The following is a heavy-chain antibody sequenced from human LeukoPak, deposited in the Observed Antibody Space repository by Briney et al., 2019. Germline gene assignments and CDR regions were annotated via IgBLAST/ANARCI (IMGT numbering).Heavy chain of an antibody. V-gene: IGHV3-7*01. Sequence: PGRSLRLSCAASGFTFSSYAMHWVRQAPGKGLEWVANIMQDGGEKYYVDSVKGRFTISRDNAKNSLYLQMNSLRAEDTAVYYCARDGDDPDGMDVWGQGTTVTVSS. CDR3: ARDGDDPDGMDV. CDR2: IMQDGGEK. D-gene: IGHD7-27*01. J-gene: IGHJ6*02. CDR1: GFTFSSYA.